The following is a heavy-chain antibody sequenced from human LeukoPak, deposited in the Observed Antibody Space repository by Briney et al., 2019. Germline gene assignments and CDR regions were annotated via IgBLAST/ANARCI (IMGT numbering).Heavy chain of an antibody. Sequence: PRGSLRLSCAASGFTFSSYWMHWVRQAPGKGLVWVSRINSDGSSTSYADSVKGRFTISRDNAKNTLYLQMNSLRAEDTAVYYCARVLDGDPRHYYYGMDVWGQGTTVTVSS. CDR2: INSDGSST. D-gene: IGHD4-17*01. CDR3: ARVLDGDPRHYYYGMDV. J-gene: IGHJ6*02. V-gene: IGHV3-74*01. CDR1: GFTFSSYW.